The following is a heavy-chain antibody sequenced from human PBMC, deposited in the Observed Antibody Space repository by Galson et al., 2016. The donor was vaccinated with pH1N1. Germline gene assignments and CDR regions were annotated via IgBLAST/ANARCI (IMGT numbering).Heavy chain of an antibody. Sequence: SVKVSCKASGYTFSDYYIHWVRQATGQGLEWMGWMNPNSGNTGYAQKFQGRVTMTRNTSISTAYMELSSLRSGDTAVYYCARGPGVGAIDYWGQGTLVTVSS. D-gene: IGHD1-26*01. J-gene: IGHJ4*02. CDR2: MNPNSGNT. CDR3: ARGPGVGAIDY. CDR1: GYTFSDYY. V-gene: IGHV1-8*02.